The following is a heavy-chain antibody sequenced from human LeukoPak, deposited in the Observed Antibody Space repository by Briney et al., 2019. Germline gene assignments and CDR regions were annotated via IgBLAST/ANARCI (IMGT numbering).Heavy chain of an antibody. D-gene: IGHD2-2*01. V-gene: IGHV1-2*04. CDR3: ARESCSSTSCYGY. CDR1: GYTFTGYY. Sequence: ASVKVSCKASGYTFTGYYVHWVRQAPGQGLEWMGWINPNSGGTNYAQKFQGWVTMTRDTSISTAYMELSRLRSDDTAVYYCARESCSSTSCYGYWGQGTLVTVSS. CDR2: INPNSGGT. J-gene: IGHJ4*02.